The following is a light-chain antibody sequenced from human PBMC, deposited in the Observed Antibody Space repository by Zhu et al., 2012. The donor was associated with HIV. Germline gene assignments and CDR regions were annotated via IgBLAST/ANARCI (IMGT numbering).Light chain of an antibody. CDR3: LKYMNAPWT. J-gene: IGKJ1*01. Sequence: DIQMTQSPSSLSASVGDRVTITCRASEGIYNYLALYQEKPGKVPELLIYSVSTLQSGVPSRFSGSGSGTHFTLTISSLQPEDVATYYCLKYMNAPWTFGQGTKVEIK. CDR2: SVS. V-gene: IGKV1-27*01. CDR1: EGIYNY.